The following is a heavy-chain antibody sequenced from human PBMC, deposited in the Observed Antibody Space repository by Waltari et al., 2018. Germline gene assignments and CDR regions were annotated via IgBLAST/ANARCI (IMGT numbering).Heavy chain of an antibody. CDR1: RYSISSGFF. J-gene: IGHJ6*02. Sequence: QVHMQESGPGLVKPSETLSLSCLVSRYSISSGFFWGWIRQAPGKGLEWIATIPYSGASDYSPSLKSRVTIAADASKNRCCLKWTSVTAADTAMYYCARDGGNVVPLWGLGTAVTVSS. CDR3: ARDGGNVVPL. D-gene: IGHD2-15*01. CDR2: IPYSGAS. V-gene: IGHV4-38-2*02.